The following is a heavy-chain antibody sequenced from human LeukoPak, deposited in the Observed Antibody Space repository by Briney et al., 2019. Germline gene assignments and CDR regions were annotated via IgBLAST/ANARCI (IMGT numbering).Heavy chain of an antibody. CDR2: IKLDGSEK. CDR3: ARVSSTSYYFDY. J-gene: IGHJ4*02. V-gene: IGHV3-7*04. Sequence: GGSLRLSCAASGFTFSSYWMSWVRQAPGKGLEGVANIKLDGSEKYYVDSVKGRFTISRDNAKNSLYLQMNSLRAEDTAVYYCARVSSTSYYFDYWGQGTLVTVSS. D-gene: IGHD6-6*01. CDR1: GFTFSSYW.